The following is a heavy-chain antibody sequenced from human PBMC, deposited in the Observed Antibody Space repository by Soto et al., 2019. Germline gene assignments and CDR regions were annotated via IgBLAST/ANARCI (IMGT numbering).Heavy chain of an antibody. CDR2: ISWNTGSI. Sequence: HLVESGGGLVKPGRSLRLSCAASGFTFADYAMHWVRQAPGKGLEWVSGISWNTGSIGYADSVKGRFTISRDNAKNSLYLQMNSLRAEDTALYYCAKDKWEVSYYFDYWGQGTLVTVSS. J-gene: IGHJ4*02. CDR3: AKDKWEVSYYFDY. D-gene: IGHD3-16*02. CDR1: GFTFADYA. V-gene: IGHV3-9*01.